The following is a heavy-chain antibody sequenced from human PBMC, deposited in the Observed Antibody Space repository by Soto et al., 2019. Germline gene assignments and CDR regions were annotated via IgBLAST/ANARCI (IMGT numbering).Heavy chain of an antibody. CDR2: IYPGDSDT. D-gene: IGHD2-15*01. CDR3: ARAPASIVVVVAATPDNAFDI. Sequence: GESLKISCKGSGYSFTSYWIGWVRQMPGKGLEWMGIIYPGDSDTRYSPSFQGQVTISADKSISTAYLQWSSLKASDTAMYYCARAPASIVVVVAATPDNAFDIWGQGTMVTVS. V-gene: IGHV5-51*01. J-gene: IGHJ3*02. CDR1: GYSFTSYW.